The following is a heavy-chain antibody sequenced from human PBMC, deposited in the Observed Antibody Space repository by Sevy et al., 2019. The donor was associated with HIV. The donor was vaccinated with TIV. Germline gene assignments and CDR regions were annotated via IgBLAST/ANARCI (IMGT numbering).Heavy chain of an antibody. CDR1: GFTFSSYG. D-gene: IGHD3-22*01. CDR3: AKASGSSVVITTLLGADY. Sequence: GGSLRLSCAASGFTFSSYGMHWVRQAPGKGLEWVAVISYDGSNKYYADSVKGRFTISRDNSKNTLYLQMNSLRAEDTAVYYCAKASGSSVVITTLLGADYWGQGTLVTVSS. CDR2: ISYDGSNK. V-gene: IGHV3-30*18. J-gene: IGHJ4*02.